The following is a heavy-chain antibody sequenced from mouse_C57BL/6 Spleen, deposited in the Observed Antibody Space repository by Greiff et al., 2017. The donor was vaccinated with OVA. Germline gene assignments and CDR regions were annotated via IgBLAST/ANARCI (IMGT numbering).Heavy chain of an antibody. CDR3: ARPYGYDDFDY. V-gene: IGHV1-82*01. J-gene: IGHJ2*01. CDR1: GYAFSSSW. CDR2: IYPGDGDT. Sequence: VQLQESGPELVKPGASVKISCKASGYAFSSSWMNWVKQRPGKGLEWIGRIYPGDGDTNYNGKFKGKATLTADKSSSTAYMQLSSLTSEDSAVYFCARPYGYDDFDYWGQGTTLTVSS. D-gene: IGHD2-2*01.